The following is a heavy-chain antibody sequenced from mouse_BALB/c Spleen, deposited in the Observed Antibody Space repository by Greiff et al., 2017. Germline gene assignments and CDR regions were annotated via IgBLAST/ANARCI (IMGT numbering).Heavy chain of an antibody. CDR1: GYTFTSYW. J-gene: IGHJ4*01. CDR3: ARWLLGAMDY. Sequence: QVQLKQSGAELAKPGASVKMSCKASGYTFTSYWVHWVKQRPGQGLEWIGYINPSTGYTEYNQKFKDKATLTADKSSSTAYMQLSSLTSEDSAVYYCARWLLGAMDYWGQGTSVTVSS. V-gene: IGHV1-7*01. D-gene: IGHD2-3*01. CDR2: INPSTGYT.